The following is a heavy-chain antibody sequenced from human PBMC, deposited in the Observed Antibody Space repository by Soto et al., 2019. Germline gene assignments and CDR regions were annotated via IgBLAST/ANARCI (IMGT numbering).Heavy chain of an antibody. J-gene: IGHJ4*02. V-gene: IGHV3-11*01. Sequence: GESLRLSCAASGFTFSDYYMSWIRQAPGKGLEWVSYISSSGSTIYYADSVKGRFTISRDNAKNSLYLQMNSLRAEDTAVYYCARVTHVDSSGWYEGFSTGQESPTGDYYFDYWGQGTLVTVSS. CDR3: ARVTHVDSSGWYEGFSTGQESPTGDYYFDY. CDR1: GFTFSDYY. D-gene: IGHD6-19*01. CDR2: ISSSGSTI.